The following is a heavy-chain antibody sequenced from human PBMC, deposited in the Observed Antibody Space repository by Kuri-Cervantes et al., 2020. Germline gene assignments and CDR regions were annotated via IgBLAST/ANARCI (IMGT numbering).Heavy chain of an antibody. Sequence: GESLKISCAASGFTFSSYAMSWVRQAPGKGLEWVAVISYDGSNKYYADSVKGRFTISRDNSKNTLYLQMNSLRAEDTAVYYCAREGYYDSSGHNWFDPWGQGTLVTVSS. CDR2: ISYDGSNK. J-gene: IGHJ5*02. CDR3: AREGYYDSSGHNWFDP. D-gene: IGHD3-22*01. CDR1: GFTFSSYA. V-gene: IGHV3-30-3*01.